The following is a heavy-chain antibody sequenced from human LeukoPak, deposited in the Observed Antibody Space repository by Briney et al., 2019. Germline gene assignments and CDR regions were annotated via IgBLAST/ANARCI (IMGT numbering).Heavy chain of an antibody. CDR3: ARDVGFGDYPFDH. CDR2: IYPNSGGT. D-gene: IGHD4-17*01. CDR1: ADSFTGFY. Sequence: ASVKVSCEASADSFTGFYIHWVRQAPGQGLEWMGWIYPNSGGTNYAQKFQGRVTMTRDTSISTAYMELRRLKSDDTAMYYWARDVGFGDYPFDHWGEGTLVTVSS. V-gene: IGHV1-2*02. J-gene: IGHJ4*02.